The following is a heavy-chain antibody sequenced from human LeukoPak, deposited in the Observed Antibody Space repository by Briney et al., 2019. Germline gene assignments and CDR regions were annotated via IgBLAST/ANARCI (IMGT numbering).Heavy chain of an antibody. CDR2: ISGSGDNT. J-gene: IGHJ4*02. CDR3: AKNRGSSSGFFDY. V-gene: IGHV3-23*01. D-gene: IGHD6-6*01. CDR1: GFTFSNSA. Sequence: GGSLRLSCAASGFTFSNSAMSWVRQAPGKGLEWVSIISGSGDNTYYTDSVKGRFTISRDNSRNTLYLQMNSLRAEDTDIYYCAKNRGSSSGFFDYWGQGSLVTVSS.